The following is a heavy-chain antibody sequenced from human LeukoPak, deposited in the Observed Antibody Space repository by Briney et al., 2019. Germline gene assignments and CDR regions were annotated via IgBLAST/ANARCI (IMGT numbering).Heavy chain of an antibody. J-gene: IGHJ4*02. CDR2: IIPILGIA. Sequence: ASVKVSCKASGGTFSSYAISWVRQAPGQGLEWMGRIIPILGIANYAQKFQGRVTITADKSTSTAYMELSSLRPEDTAVYYCARDPEGYFDYWGQGTLVTVSS. CDR1: GGTFSSYA. V-gene: IGHV1-69*04. D-gene: IGHD1-14*01. CDR3: ARDPEGYFDY.